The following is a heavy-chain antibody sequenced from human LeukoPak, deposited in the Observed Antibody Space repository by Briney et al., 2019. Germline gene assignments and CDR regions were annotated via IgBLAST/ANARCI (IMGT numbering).Heavy chain of an antibody. Sequence: ASVKVSCKASGYTFTGYYMHWVRQAPGQGLEWMGWINPNSGGTNYAQKFEGRVTMSRDTSISTAYRELSRLRSEDTAVYYCARDNTIEDYYDSSGYSPKYYFAYWGQGTLVTVSS. CDR1: GYTFTGYY. J-gene: IGHJ4*02. CDR2: INPNSGGT. D-gene: IGHD3-22*01. V-gene: IGHV1-2*02. CDR3: ARDNTIEDYYDSSGYSPKYYFAY.